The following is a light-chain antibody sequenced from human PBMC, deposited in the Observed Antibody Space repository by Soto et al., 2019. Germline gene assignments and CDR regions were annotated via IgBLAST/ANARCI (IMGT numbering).Light chain of an antibody. V-gene: IGLV2-14*03. CDR1: SSDVGAYNY. J-gene: IGLJ2*01. CDR3: ASYRSSSTLGV. Sequence: QSALTQPASVSGSPGQSITISCTGTSSDVGAYNYVSWYQQHPGKAPKLMIYDVYSRPSGVSNRFSGSKSGNTASLTISGLRAEDGADYYCASYRSSSTLGVFGGGTQLTVL. CDR2: DVY.